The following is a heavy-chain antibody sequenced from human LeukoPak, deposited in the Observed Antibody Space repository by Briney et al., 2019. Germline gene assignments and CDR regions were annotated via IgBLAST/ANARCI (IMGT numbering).Heavy chain of an antibody. Sequence: SETLSLTCTVSGGSINIANYFWAWIRQPPGKGLEWIGSINYGGTTYYNPSLNSRVTISVDTSKNQFSLKLSSVTAVDTAVFYCAGQLARFGEWAFESWGQGTLVTVSS. D-gene: IGHD3-10*01. CDR2: INYGGTT. CDR3: AGQLARFGEWAFES. J-gene: IGHJ4*02. V-gene: IGHV4-39*01. CDR1: GGSINIANYF.